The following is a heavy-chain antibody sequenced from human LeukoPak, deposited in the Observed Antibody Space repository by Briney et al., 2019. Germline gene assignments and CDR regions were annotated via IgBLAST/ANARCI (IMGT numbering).Heavy chain of an antibody. J-gene: IGHJ4*02. V-gene: IGHV3-30*04. D-gene: IGHD6-6*01. CDR3: AKEQYSSSPFDY. CDR2: ISYDGSNK. CDR1: GFTFSSYA. Sequence: GGSLRLSCAASGFTFSSYAMHWVRQAPGKGLEWVAVISYDGSNKYYADSVKGRFTISRDNSKNTLYLQMNSLRAEDTAVYYCAKEQYSSSPFDYWGQGTLVTVSS.